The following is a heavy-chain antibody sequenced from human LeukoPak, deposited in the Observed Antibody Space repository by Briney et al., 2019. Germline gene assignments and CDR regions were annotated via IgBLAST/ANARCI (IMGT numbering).Heavy chain of an antibody. V-gene: IGHV4-34*01. Sequence: PSETLSLTCAVYGGSFSGYYWSWIRQPPGKGLEWIGEINHSGSTNYNPSLKSRVTISVDTSKNQFSLKLSSVTAADTAVYYCARDIGDCSSGRCYSDYIDYWGQGTLVTVSS. D-gene: IGHD2-15*01. CDR1: GGSFSGYY. CDR3: ARDIGDCSSGRCYSDYIDY. CDR2: INHSGST. J-gene: IGHJ4*02.